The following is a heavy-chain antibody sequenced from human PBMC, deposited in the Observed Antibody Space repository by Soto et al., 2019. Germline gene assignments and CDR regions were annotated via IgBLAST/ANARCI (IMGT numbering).Heavy chain of an antibody. J-gene: IGHJ3*02. CDR1: GYSFTSYW. Sequence: GESLKISCKGSGYSFTSYWIGWVRQMPGKGLEWMGIIYPGDSDTRYSPSFQGQVTISADKSISTAYLQWSSLKASDTAMYYCARHPYYYDSDPSNPESDAFAIWGQGTMVTVSS. CDR3: ARHPYYYDSDPSNPESDAFAI. D-gene: IGHD3-22*01. V-gene: IGHV5-51*01. CDR2: IYPGDSDT.